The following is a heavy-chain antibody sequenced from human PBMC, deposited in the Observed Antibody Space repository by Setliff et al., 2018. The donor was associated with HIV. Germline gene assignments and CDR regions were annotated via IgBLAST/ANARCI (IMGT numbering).Heavy chain of an antibody. J-gene: IGHJ6*03. Sequence: GGSLRLSCVASGFTFSSYGMHWVRQAPGKGLEWVAFIRYDGSKKYYADSVKGRLTISRDSSMNTLYLQMNSLRAEDTAVYYCAKDRSVRDYNYHYLDVWGKGTTVTV. V-gene: IGHV3-30*02. D-gene: IGHD2-15*01. CDR1: GFTFSSYG. CDR2: IRYDGSKK. CDR3: AKDRSVRDYNYHYLDV.